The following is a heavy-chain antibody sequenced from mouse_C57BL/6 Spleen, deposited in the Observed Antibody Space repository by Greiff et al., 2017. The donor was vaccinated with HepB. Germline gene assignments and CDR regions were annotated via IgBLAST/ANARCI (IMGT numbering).Heavy chain of an antibody. J-gene: IGHJ4*01. CDR1: GYTFTSYW. D-gene: IGHD1-1*01. CDR2: IDPNSGGT. CDR3: ARAYYGSSDVRGNAMGY. V-gene: IGHV1-72*01. Sequence: QVQLKQPGAELVKPGASVKLSCKASGYTFTSYWMHWVKQRPGRGLEWIGRIDPNSGGTKYNEKLKSKATLTVDKPSSTAYMQLSSLTSGDSAVYYCARAYYGSSDVRGNAMGYWGQGTSVTVSS.